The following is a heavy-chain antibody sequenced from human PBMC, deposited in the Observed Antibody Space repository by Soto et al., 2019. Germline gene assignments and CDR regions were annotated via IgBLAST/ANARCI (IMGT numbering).Heavy chain of an antibody. CDR3: ARGAYGDYVVDY. Sequence: EVQLVESGGGLVQPGGSLTLSCAASGFTFSIYSMNWVRQAPGKGLEWVSYISSSSRTLYYVDSVKGRFTISRDNAKTSLYLQMNRLRAEDSAVYYCARGAYGDYVVDYWGQGTLVTVSS. V-gene: IGHV3-48*01. CDR2: ISSSSRTL. J-gene: IGHJ4*02. CDR1: GFTFSIYS. D-gene: IGHD4-17*01.